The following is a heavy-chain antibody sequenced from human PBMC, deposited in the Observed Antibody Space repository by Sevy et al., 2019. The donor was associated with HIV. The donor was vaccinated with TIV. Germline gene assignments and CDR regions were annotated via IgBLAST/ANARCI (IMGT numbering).Heavy chain of an antibody. J-gene: IGHJ6*02. D-gene: IGHD6-13*01. CDR1: GYTFTSYG. Sequence: ASVKVSCKASGYTFTSYGISWVRQAPGQGLEWMGWISAYNGNTNYAQKLQGRVTMTTDTSTSTANMELRSLGSDDTAVYYCARDPGAAAGPGEDYYYYGMDVWGQGTTVTVSS. CDR3: ARDPGAAAGPGEDYYYYGMDV. V-gene: IGHV1-18*01. CDR2: ISAYNGNT.